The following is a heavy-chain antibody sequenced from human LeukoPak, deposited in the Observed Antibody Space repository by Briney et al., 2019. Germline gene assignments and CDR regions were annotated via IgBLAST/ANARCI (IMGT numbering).Heavy chain of an antibody. CDR3: AKLPPGIAVAGFNDY. J-gene: IGHJ4*02. CDR1: GFTFSSYG. Sequence: PGGSLRLSCAASGFTFSSYGMHWVRQAPGKGLEWVAFIRYDGSNKYYADSVKGRFTISRDNSKNTLYLQMNSLRAEDTAVYYCAKLPPGIAVAGFNDYWGQGTLVTVSS. CDR2: IRYDGSNK. V-gene: IGHV3-30*02. D-gene: IGHD6-19*01.